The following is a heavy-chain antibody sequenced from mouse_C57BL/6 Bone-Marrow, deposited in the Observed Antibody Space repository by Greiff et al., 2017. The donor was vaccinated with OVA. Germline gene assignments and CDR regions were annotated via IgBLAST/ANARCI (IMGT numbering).Heavy chain of an antibody. CDR1: GFTFSSYA. Sequence: EVQLVESGGGLVKPGGSLKLSCAASGFTFSSYAMSWVRQTPEKRLEWVATISDGGSYTYYPDNVKGRFTISRDNAKNNLYLQMSHLKSEDTAMYYCARDRLGYDVGYWGQGTSVTVSS. CDR3: ARDRLGYDVGY. CDR2: ISDGGSYT. J-gene: IGHJ4*01. D-gene: IGHD2-2*01. V-gene: IGHV5-4*01.